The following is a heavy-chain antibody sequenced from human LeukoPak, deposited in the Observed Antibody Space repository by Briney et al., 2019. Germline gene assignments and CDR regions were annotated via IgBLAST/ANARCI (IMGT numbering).Heavy chain of an antibody. CDR1: GYTFTSYG. CDR3: ARDRDGSGYYFDAFDI. D-gene: IGHD3-22*01. J-gene: IGHJ3*02. Sequence: ASVKVSCKASGYTFTSYGISWVRQAPGQGLEWMGWISAYNGNTNYAQKLQGRVTMTTDTSTSTAYMELRSLRSDDTAVYYCARDRDGSGYYFDAFDIWGQGTMVTVSS. V-gene: IGHV1-18*01. CDR2: ISAYNGNT.